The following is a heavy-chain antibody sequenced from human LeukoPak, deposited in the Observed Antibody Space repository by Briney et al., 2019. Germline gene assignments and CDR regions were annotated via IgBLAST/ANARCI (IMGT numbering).Heavy chain of an antibody. CDR3: ARDRSSGGAFDI. D-gene: IGHD3-10*01. J-gene: IGHJ3*02. CDR2: ITSSGSTI. Sequence: PGGSLRLSCAASGFTFSSYTMTWIRQAPGKGLEWISYITSSGSTIHYADSVKGRFTISRDNAKNSVYLEMNDLRLEDTALYYCARDRSSGGAFDIWGRGTMVTVSS. V-gene: IGHV3-48*04. CDR1: GFTFSSYT.